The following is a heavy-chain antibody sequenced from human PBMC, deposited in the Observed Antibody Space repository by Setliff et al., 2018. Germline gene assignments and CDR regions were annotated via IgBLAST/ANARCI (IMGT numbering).Heavy chain of an antibody. CDR1: GYSISSGHF. D-gene: IGHD3-16*01. CDR2: IFHSGST. V-gene: IGHV4-38-2*01. J-gene: IGHJ6*02. CDR3: ARSMIQRNYYCGLDV. Sequence: SETLSLTCGVSGYSISSGHFWGWIRQPPGKGLEWLGNIFHSGSTYYNPSLMGRVTMSIDTSKNQLSLKLSSVTAADTAVYYCARSMIQRNYYCGLDVWGQGTTVTVSS.